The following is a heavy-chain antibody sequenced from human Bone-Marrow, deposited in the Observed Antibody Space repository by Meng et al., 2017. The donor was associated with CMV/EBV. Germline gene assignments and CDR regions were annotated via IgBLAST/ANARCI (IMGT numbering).Heavy chain of an antibody. CDR3: TTGSKPRVTMVRGVAY. CDR1: GFTFSNAW. V-gene: IGHV3-15*01. CDR2: IKSKTDGGTT. J-gene: IGHJ4*02. D-gene: IGHD3-10*01. Sequence: GESLKISCAASGFTFSNAWMSWVRQAPGKGQEWVGRIKSKTDGGTTDYAAPVKGRFTISRDDSKNTLYLQMNSLKTEDTAVYYCTTGSKPRVTMVRGVAYWGQGTLVTVSS.